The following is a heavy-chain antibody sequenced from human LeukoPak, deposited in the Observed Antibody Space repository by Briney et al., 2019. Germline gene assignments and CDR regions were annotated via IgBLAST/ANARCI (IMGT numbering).Heavy chain of an antibody. Sequence: SETLSLTCTVSGGSISSGSYYWSWIRQPAGKGLEWIGRIYTSGSTNYNPSLKSRVTISVDTSKNQFSLKLSSVTAADTAEYYCAREITVLRFLEWLNWFDPWGQGTLVTVSS. J-gene: IGHJ5*02. V-gene: IGHV4-61*02. CDR1: GGSISSGSYY. CDR2: IYTSGST. CDR3: AREITVLRFLEWLNWFDP. D-gene: IGHD3-3*01.